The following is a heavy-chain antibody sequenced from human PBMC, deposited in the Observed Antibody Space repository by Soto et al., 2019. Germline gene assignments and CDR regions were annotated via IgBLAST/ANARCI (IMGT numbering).Heavy chain of an antibody. CDR1: GFTFSSYA. J-gene: IGHJ4*02. V-gene: IGHV3-30-3*01. CDR3: ARDKDSSGYYYFDY. Sequence: QVQLVESGGGVVQPGRSLRLSCAASGFTFSSYAMHWVRQAPGKGLEWVAVLSYDGSNKYYADSVKGRFTISRDNSKNTLYLQMNSLRAEDTAVYYCARDKDSSGYYYFDYWGQGTLVTVSS. D-gene: IGHD3-22*01. CDR2: LSYDGSNK.